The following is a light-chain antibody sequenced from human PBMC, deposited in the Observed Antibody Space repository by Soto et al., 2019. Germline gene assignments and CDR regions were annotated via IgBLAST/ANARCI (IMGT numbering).Light chain of an antibody. CDR3: QQYNSYSPST. Sequence: DIQMTQSPSTLSASVGDRVTITCRASQSISSWLAWYQQKPGTAPKLLIYKASSLESGVPSRFSGSGSGTEFTLPISSLQPDDFATYYCQQYNSYSPSTFGQGTKVEIK. J-gene: IGKJ1*01. CDR2: KAS. CDR1: QSISSW. V-gene: IGKV1-5*03.